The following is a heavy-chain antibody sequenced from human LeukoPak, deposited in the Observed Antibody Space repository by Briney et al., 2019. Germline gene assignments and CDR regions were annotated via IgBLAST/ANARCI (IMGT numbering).Heavy chain of an antibody. D-gene: IGHD3-10*01. Sequence: SETLSLTCTVSGASMRSGDFYWSWIRQPPGKGLEWIGYIYSSGNTYYNPSLKSRVAMSLDTSKNQFSLELSSVTAADTAVYYCARYGSGINDAFDIWGQGTMVTVSS. CDR2: IYSSGNT. V-gene: IGHV4-30-4*08. CDR1: GASMRSGDFY. J-gene: IGHJ3*02. CDR3: ARYGSGINDAFDI.